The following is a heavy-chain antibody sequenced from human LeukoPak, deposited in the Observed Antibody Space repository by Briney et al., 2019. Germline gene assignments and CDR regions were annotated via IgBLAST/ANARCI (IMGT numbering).Heavy chain of an antibody. J-gene: IGHJ4*02. CDR3: ARGTGCLGDCYSYFDY. D-gene: IGHD2-21*02. Sequence: SVKVSCKASGGTFSSYAISWVRQAPGQGLEWMGGIIPIFGTANYARKFQGRVTITADESTSTAYMELSSLRSEDTAVYYCARGTGCLGDCYSYFDYWGQGTLVTVSS. CDR2: IIPIFGTA. CDR1: GGTFSSYA. V-gene: IGHV1-69*13.